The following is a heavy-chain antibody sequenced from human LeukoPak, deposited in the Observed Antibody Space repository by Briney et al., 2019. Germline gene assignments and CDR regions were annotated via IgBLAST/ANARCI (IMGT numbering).Heavy chain of an antibody. CDR1: GFTFGKYW. CDR2: IKLDGSEK. J-gene: IGHJ4*02. V-gene: IGHV3-7*03. Sequence: GGSLRLSCVASGFTFGKYWMSWVRQAPGKGLECVANIKLDGSEKNYVDSVKGRFTISRDNTKNSLYLQMNSLRVEDTAVFYCARDQYDTWSRRGNFDSWGQGTLVIVSP. CDR3: ARDQYDTWSRRGNFDS. D-gene: IGHD3-3*01.